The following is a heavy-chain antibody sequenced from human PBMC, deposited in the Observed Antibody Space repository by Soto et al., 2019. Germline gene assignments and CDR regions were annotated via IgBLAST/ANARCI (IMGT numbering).Heavy chain of an antibody. V-gene: IGHV1-2*02. D-gene: IGHD1-26*01. CDR2: INPNSGDT. Sequence: QVQLVQSGTEVKRPADSVKVSCKASGYTFTGYYVHWVRQAPGQGLEWMGWINPNSGDTYLAQRFQGRDTMNRDTSIGTAYMELRGLTSDDTAEYYCAKGGAIVAAGTRVYLYNAMDVWGQGTTVTVSS. CDR1: GYTFTGYY. CDR3: AKGGAIVAAGTRVYLYNAMDV. J-gene: IGHJ6*02.